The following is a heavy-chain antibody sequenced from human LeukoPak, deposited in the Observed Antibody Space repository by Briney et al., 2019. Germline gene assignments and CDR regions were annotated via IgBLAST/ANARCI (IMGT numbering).Heavy chain of an antibody. D-gene: IGHD4-11*01. J-gene: IGHJ3*02. Sequence: PGGSLRLSCAASGFTFSSYAIHWVRQVPGKGLEWVAVMSYDGSNKYYADSVKGRFTISRDNSKNTLYLQMNSLRAEDTAVYYCAREGWTTVTIVEVAAFDIWGQGTMVTVSS. V-gene: IGHV3-30-3*01. CDR1: GFTFSSYA. CDR2: MSYDGSNK. CDR3: AREGWTTVTIVEVAAFDI.